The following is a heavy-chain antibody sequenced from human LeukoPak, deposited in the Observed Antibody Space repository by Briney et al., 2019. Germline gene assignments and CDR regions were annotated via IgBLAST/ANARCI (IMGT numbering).Heavy chain of an antibody. CDR3: TRVTSWRTGFDY. CDR1: GFSFEAYG. D-gene: IGHD1-1*01. J-gene: IGHJ4*02. V-gene: IGHV3-9*01. CDR2: ITWDSDDL. Sequence: GGSLRLSCAASGFSFEAYGMYWVRQAPGKGLEWVSGITWDSDDLAYADSVKGRFTISRDNAKNCLYLQMNSLTVEDTALYYCTRVTSWRTGFDYWGQGTLVTVSS.